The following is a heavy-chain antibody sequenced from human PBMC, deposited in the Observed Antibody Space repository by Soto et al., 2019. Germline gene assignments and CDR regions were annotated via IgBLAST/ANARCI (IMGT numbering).Heavy chain of an antibody. Sequence: SVKVSCKASEGTFSSYAISWVRQAPGQGLEWMGGIIPIFGTANYAQKFQGRVTITADESTSTAYMELSSLRSEDTAVYYCARCIAAALYYYGMDVWGQGTTVTVSS. CDR2: IIPIFGTA. J-gene: IGHJ6*02. D-gene: IGHD6-6*01. CDR1: EGTFSSYA. CDR3: ARCIAAALYYYGMDV. V-gene: IGHV1-69*13.